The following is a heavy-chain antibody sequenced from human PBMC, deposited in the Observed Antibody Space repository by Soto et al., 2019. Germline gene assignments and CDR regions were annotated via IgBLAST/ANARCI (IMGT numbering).Heavy chain of an antibody. CDR1: GYTFTSFD. J-gene: IGHJ4*02. Sequence: QVQLLQSGTEVKEPGASVKVSCKASGYTFTSFDISWVRQAPGQGLEWVGWTTASNTHTNYAQTLQGRVTMTTDTPTATAYMELRSLRSDETAIYYCARGGYSSGCHYWGQGTLVTVSS. CDR3: ARGGYSSGCHY. V-gene: IGHV1-18*04. D-gene: IGHD3-22*01. CDR2: TTASNTHT.